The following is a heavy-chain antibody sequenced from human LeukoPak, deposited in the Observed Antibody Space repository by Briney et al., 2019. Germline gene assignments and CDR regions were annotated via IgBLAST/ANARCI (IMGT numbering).Heavy chain of an antibody. Sequence: SETLSLTCTVSVGSIDSYYWSWIRQPPGKGLEWIGYIYYTGSTEYHPSLMSRVTISLDTSKNQFSLKLTSVTAADTAVYYCARVYQSAEYYFDYWGQGNLVSVSS. J-gene: IGHJ4*02. CDR3: ARVYQSAEYYFDY. CDR1: VGSIDSYY. D-gene: IGHD2-2*01. V-gene: IGHV4-59*01. CDR2: IYYTGST.